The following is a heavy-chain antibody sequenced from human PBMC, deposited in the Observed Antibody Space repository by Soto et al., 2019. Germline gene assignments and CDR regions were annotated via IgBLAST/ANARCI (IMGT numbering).Heavy chain of an antibody. D-gene: IGHD3-3*01. CDR2: ISYDGSNK. V-gene: IGHV3-30*18. CDR1: GFTFSSYG. J-gene: IGHJ4*02. Sequence: GGSLRLSCAASGFTFSSYGMHWVRQAPGKGLEWVAVISYDGSNKYYADSVKGRFTISRDNSKNTLYLQMNSLRAEDTAVYYCAKDSWLEWLSTYDYWGQGTLVTVAS. CDR3: AKDSWLEWLSTYDY.